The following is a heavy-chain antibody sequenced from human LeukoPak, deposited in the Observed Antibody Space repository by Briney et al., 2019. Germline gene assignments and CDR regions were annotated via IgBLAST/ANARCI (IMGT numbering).Heavy chain of an antibody. CDR3: ARDLVRGVIGY. V-gene: IGHV3-74*01. J-gene: IGHJ4*02. Sequence: HPGGSLRLSCAASGFTFSNYWMHWVRQAPGKGLVWVSRINSDGSSTSYADSVKGRFTISRDNAKNSLYLQMNSLRAEDTAVYYCARDLVRGVIGYWGQGTLVTVSS. CDR2: INSDGSST. CDR1: GFTFSNYW. D-gene: IGHD3-10*01.